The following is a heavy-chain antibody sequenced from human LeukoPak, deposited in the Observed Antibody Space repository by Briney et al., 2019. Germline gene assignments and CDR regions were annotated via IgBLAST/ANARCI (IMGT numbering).Heavy chain of an antibody. V-gene: IGHV3-74*01. CDR3: ARRGDGYNLDY. CDR2: IASDGSST. J-gene: IGHJ4*02. Sequence: GGSLRLSCAASGFTFSSYWMNWVRQAPGKGLVWVSRIASDGSSTTYADSVKGRFTISRDNSKNTLYLQMNSLRAEDTAVYYCARRGDGYNLDYWGQGTLVTVSS. D-gene: IGHD5-24*01. CDR1: GFTFSSYW.